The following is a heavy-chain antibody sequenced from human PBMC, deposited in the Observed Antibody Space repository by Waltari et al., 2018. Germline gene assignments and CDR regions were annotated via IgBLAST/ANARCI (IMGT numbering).Heavy chain of an antibody. CDR2: ITYRAAT. CDR1: GDSLTSDIYY. D-gene: IGHD2-21*01. V-gene: IGHV4-39*01. CDR3: ARQGYCGGDCYSDT. Sequence: QLQLQESGPGLVTPSETLSLTCTVSGDSLTSDIYYWGWIRQPPGRGLECIATITYRAATYYSPSLKSRVTISIDTSKNQFSLKVTAVTAADTAVYYCARQGYCGGDCYSDTWGQGTLVTVSP. J-gene: IGHJ5*02.